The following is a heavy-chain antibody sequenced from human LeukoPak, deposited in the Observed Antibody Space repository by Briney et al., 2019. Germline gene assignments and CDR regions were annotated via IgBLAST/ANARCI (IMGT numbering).Heavy chain of an antibody. CDR2: MRYDGSNK. V-gene: IGHV3-30*02. CDR1: EFTFSNYG. J-gene: IGHJ4*02. CDR3: AKDGYNYSDY. D-gene: IGHD5-24*01. Sequence: GGSLRLSCAASEFTFSNYGMHWVRQAPGKGLEWVAFMRYDGSNKDYADSVKGRFTISRDNSKNTLYLQMNSLRAEDTAVYYCAKDGYNYSDYWGQGTLVTVSS.